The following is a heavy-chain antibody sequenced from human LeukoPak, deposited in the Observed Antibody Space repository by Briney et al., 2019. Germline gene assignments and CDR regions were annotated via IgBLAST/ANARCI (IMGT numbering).Heavy chain of an antibody. CDR1: GFTFNKYA. CDR3: ANLIPSIRSDAFDI. J-gene: IGHJ3*02. Sequence: PGGSLRLSCAASGFTFNKYAMTWVRQTPGKGLEWVSAVSTSGDSTYYADSVKGRFTISRDNSKNTLYLQMNSLRAADTALYYCANLIPSIRSDAFDIWGQGTMVTVSS. CDR2: VSTSGDST. D-gene: IGHD2-21*01. V-gene: IGHV3-23*01.